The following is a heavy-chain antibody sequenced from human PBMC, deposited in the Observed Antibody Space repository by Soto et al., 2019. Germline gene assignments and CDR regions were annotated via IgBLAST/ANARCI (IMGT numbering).Heavy chain of an antibody. Sequence: SGPTLVKPTQTLTLTCTFSGFSLSTSGVGVGWIRQPPGKALEWLSLIYWDDDRRYSPSLKSRLTITKDTSKNQVVLTMTNMDPVDTATYYCAHRRVGNYLSYWGQGTLVTVSS. J-gene: IGHJ4*02. CDR3: AHRRVGNYLSY. V-gene: IGHV2-5*02. CDR1: GFSLSTSGVG. CDR2: IYWDDDR.